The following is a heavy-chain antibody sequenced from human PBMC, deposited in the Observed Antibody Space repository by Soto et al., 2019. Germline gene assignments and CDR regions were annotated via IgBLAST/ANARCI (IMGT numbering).Heavy chain of an antibody. CDR3: ARDRIAVAARAFDM. V-gene: IGHV3-21*01. D-gene: IGHD6-19*01. CDR1: GFTFSSYS. CDR2: ISSSSSYI. Sequence: EVQLVESGGGLVKPGGSLRLSCAASGFTFSSYSMNWVRQAPGKGLEWVSSISSSSSYIYYADAVKGRFTISRDNAKNSLYLQMNSLRAEDTAVYYCARDRIAVAARAFDMWGQGTMVTVSS. J-gene: IGHJ3*02.